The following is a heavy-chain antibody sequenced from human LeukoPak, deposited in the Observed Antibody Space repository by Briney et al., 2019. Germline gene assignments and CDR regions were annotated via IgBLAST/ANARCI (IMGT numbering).Heavy chain of an antibody. J-gene: IGHJ6*03. CDR3: TKDDYSNNYYMDV. D-gene: IGHD4-11*01. V-gene: IGHV3-49*04. Sequence: GGSLRLSCAASGFIFSSYAMSWVRQAPGKGLEWVGFIRSKAYGGTTEYAASVKGRFTISRDDSKSIAYLQMNSLKTEDTAVYYCTKDDYSNNYYMDVWGKGTTVTVSS. CDR2: IRSKAYGGTT. CDR1: GFIFSSYA.